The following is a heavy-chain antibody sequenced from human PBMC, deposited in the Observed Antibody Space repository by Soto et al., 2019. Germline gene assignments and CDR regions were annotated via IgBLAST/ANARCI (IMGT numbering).Heavy chain of an antibody. J-gene: IGHJ3*02. Sequence: HPGGSLRLSCAASGFTFSSYGMHWVRQAPGKGLEWVAVIWYDGSNKYYADSVKGRFTISRDNSKNTLYLQMNSLRAEDTAVYYCARPVSAAVTDDAFGIWGQGTMVTVSS. V-gene: IGHV3-33*01. CDR1: GFTFSSYG. CDR2: IWYDGSNK. D-gene: IGHD6-13*01. CDR3: ARPVSAAVTDDAFGI.